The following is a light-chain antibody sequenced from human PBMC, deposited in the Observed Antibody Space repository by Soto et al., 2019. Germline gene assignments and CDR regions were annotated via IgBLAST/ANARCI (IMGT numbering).Light chain of an antibody. J-gene: IGKJ5*01. V-gene: IGKV1-5*01. Sequence: DIQMTQSPSTLSASVGDRVTITCRASQTISSWLAWYQQKPGKAPELLIYDASTLESGVPSRFSGSGSGTEFSLTISSLQPEDVATYYCQRYNSPPSITFGQGTRLEIK. CDR2: DAS. CDR1: QTISSW. CDR3: QRYNSPPSIT.